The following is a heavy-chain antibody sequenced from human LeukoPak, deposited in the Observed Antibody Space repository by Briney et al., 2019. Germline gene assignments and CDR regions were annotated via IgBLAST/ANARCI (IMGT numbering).Heavy chain of an antibody. CDR2: ISSSGSTI. CDR1: GFTFSSYE. Sequence: GGSLRLSCAASGFTFSSYEMNWVRQAPGKGLEWVSYISSSGSTIYYADSVKGRFTISRDNAKNSLYLQMNSLRAEDTAVYYCACLSGGSGSRHDYWGQGTLVTVSS. D-gene: IGHD3-10*01. V-gene: IGHV3-48*03. J-gene: IGHJ4*02. CDR3: ACLSGGSGSRHDY.